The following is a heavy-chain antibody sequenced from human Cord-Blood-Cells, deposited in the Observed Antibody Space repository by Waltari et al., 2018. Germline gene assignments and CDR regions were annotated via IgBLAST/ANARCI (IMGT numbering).Heavy chain of an antibody. CDR2: IYYSGST. Sequence: QVQLQESGPGLVKPSETLSLTCTVSGGPIRSPSRSWLRQPPGKGLEWIGYIYYSGSTNYNPSLKSRVTISVDTSKNQVSLKLSSVTAADTAVYYCARDRGSGSYDYWGQGTLVTVSS. J-gene: IGHJ4*02. CDR3: ARDRGSGSYDY. CDR1: GGPIRSPS. D-gene: IGHD3-10*01. V-gene: IGHV4-59*11.